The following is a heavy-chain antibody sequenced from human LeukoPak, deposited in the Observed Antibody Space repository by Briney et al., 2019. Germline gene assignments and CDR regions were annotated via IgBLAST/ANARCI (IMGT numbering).Heavy chain of an antibody. D-gene: IGHD3-9*01. J-gene: IGHJ4*02. CDR2: IKQDGSEK. CDR3: ARSQPGSRGYFDWFDAKYYFDY. Sequence: GGSMRLSCAASGFTFSSYWMSWVRQAPGKGLEWVANIKQDGSEKYYVDSVKGRFTISRDNAKNSLYLQMNSLRAEDTAVYYCARSQPGSRGYFDWFDAKYYFDYWGQGTLVTVSS. V-gene: IGHV3-7*01. CDR1: GFTFSSYW.